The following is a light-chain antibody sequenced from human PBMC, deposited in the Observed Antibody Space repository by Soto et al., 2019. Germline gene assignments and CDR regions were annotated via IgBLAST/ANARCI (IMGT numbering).Light chain of an antibody. J-gene: IGKJ1*01. Sequence: EIVLTQSPATLSLSPVERARLSFIAIQSVISSYLAWYQQKPGQAPRLLIYAASSRATGIPDRFSGGGSGTDFTLTIRSLRSEDYAIYYCQQYNNWPPWKCGQGTKGDIK. V-gene: IGKV3D-20*02. CDR2: AAS. CDR3: QQYNNWPPWK. CDR1: QSVISSY.